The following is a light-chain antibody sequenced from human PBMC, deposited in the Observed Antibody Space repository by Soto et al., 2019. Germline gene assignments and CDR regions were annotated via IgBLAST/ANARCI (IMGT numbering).Light chain of an antibody. CDR1: SGHISNI. CDR2: LEGSGSY. V-gene: IGLV4-60*02. Sequence: QSVLTQSSSASASLGSSVKLTCTLSSGHISNIIAWHQQQPGKAPRYLMKLEGSGSYNKGSGVPDRFSGSSSGADRYLTISNLQFEDEADYYCETWDSNNWVFGGGTKLTVL. J-gene: IGLJ3*02. CDR3: ETWDSNNWV.